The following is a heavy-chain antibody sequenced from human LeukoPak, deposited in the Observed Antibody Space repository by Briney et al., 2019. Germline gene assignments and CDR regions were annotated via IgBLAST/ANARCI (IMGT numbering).Heavy chain of an antibody. V-gene: IGHV4-39*07. CDR2: IYYSGNT. CDR1: GGSISSSAYY. CDR3: ARDWPRLRWSLDY. Sequence: SETLSLTCSVSGGSISSSAYYWGWIRQPPGQGLEWIGSIYYSGNTYYNPSLKSRVTMSVDTSKNQFSLKLSSVTAADTAVYYCARDWPRLRWSLDYWGQGTLVTVSS. J-gene: IGHJ4*02. D-gene: IGHD4-23*01.